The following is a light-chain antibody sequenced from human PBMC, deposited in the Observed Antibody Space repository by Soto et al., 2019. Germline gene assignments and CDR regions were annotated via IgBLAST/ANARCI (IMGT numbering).Light chain of an antibody. J-gene: IGKJ1*01. CDR1: QSVSSNY. CDR3: QHYVRSPPSWT. CDR2: GAS. Sequence: EIVLTQSPGTLSLSAGERATLSCRASQSVSSNYLAWYQQKPGQPPRLLISGASSRATGIPDRFIGSGSGTDFTLTISSLEPEDFAVYYCQHYVRSPPSWTFGQGTKVEIK. V-gene: IGKV3-20*01.